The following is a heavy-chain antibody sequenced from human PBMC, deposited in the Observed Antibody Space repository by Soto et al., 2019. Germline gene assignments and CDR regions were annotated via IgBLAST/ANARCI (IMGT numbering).Heavy chain of an antibody. J-gene: IGHJ5*02. D-gene: IGHD3-22*01. Sequence: QLQLQESGSGLVKPSQTLSLTCAVSGGSISSGGYSWSWIRQPPGKGLEWIGYIYHSGSTYYNPSRESRRTISVDRSKHQFSLKLSSVTAADTAVYYCARAWSYDSSAHGWFDPWGPGTLVTVSS. CDR3: ARAWSYDSSAHGWFDP. CDR1: GGSISSGGYS. CDR2: IYHSGST. V-gene: IGHV4-30-2*01.